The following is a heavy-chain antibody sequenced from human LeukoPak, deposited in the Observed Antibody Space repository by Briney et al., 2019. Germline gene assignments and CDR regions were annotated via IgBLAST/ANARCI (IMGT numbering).Heavy chain of an antibody. J-gene: IGHJ3*02. CDR2: ISAKNVNT. D-gene: IGHD5-12*01. Sequence: ASVKVSCKASGYTFYSYGISWVRQAPGQGLEWMGWISAKNVNTNFAQRFQGRVAMTTDTSTSTAYMELRSLRSDDTAVYYCAREVATLDAFDIWGQGTMVTVS. V-gene: IGHV1-18*01. CDR3: AREVATLDAFDI. CDR1: GYTFYSYG.